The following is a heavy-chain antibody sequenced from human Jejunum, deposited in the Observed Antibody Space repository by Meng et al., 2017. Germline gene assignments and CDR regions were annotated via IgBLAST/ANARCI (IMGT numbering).Heavy chain of an antibody. V-gene: IGHV3-48*03. J-gene: IGHJ4*02. Sequence: GGSLRLSCAASGFNFRNYEMNWVRQAPGKGLEWVSYISSSGGSLSYADSVKDRFTISRDNAKNSLYLQMDSLRAEDTAVYYCAIRDRGSGNRGYWGQGTQVTCAS. D-gene: IGHD3-10*01. CDR3: AIRDRGSGNRGY. CDR2: ISSSGGSL. CDR1: GFNFRNYE.